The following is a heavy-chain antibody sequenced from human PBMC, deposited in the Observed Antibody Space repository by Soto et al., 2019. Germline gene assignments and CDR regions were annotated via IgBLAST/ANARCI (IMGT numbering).Heavy chain of an antibody. CDR3: ARDRLARGIPVAGRIDY. CDR2: ISSTGALM. V-gene: IGHV3-21*01. CDR1: GFIFSQYR. Sequence: PGGSLRLSCAASGFIFSQYRMNWVRQAPGKGLEWVSSISSTGALMYYADSVKGRFTISRDDADNSLYLQMNSLRVEDTAVYYCARDRLARGIPVAGRIDYWGQGALVTVSS. J-gene: IGHJ4*02. D-gene: IGHD6-19*01.